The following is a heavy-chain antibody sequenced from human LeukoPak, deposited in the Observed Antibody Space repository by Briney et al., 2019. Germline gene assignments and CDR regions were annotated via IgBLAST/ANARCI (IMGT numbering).Heavy chain of an antibody. CDR3: ARNSGYDALEFDY. Sequence: KTSETLSLTCTVSGGSISSGGYYWSWIRQHPGKGLEWIGYIYHTGSTYYNPSLKSRVTISVDTSKSQFSLKLSSVTAADTAVYFCARNSGYDALEFDYWGQGTLVTVSS. J-gene: IGHJ4*02. CDR2: IYHTGST. V-gene: IGHV4-31*03. D-gene: IGHD5-12*01. CDR1: GGSISSGGYY.